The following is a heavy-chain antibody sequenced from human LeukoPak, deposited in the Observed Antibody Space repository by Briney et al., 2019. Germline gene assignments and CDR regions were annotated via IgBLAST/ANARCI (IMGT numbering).Heavy chain of an antibody. V-gene: IGHV2-5*02. CDR1: GFSLSTSGVG. J-gene: IGHJ4*02. CDR3: VHKGRGSGKFDY. D-gene: IGHD3-10*01. Sequence: SAPTLVKPTQTLTLTCTFSGFSLSTSGVGVGWIRQPPGKAPEWLALIYKDDDKDYSPSLKNRLNINNDTPKNQVVLTVTNMDPVDTATYYCVHKGRGSGKFDYWGQGTLVTVSS. CDR2: IYKDDDK.